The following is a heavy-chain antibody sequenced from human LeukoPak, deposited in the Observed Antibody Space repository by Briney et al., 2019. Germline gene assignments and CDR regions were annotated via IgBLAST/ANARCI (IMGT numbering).Heavy chain of an antibody. CDR1: GGSISSGDYY. D-gene: IGHD3-10*01. V-gene: IGHV4-30-4*01. Sequence: SETLSLTCTVSGGSISSGDYYWSWIRQPPGKGLEWIGYIYYSGSTYYNPSLKSRLTISVDTSKNQFSLKLSSVTAADTAVYYCARQGAGVPFDYWGRGTLVTVSS. J-gene: IGHJ4*02. CDR3: ARQGAGVPFDY. CDR2: IYYSGST.